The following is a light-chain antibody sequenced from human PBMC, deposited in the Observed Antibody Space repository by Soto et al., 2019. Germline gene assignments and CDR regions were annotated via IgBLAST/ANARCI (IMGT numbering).Light chain of an antibody. V-gene: IGLV2-8*01. CDR3: KYYAGSDNRV. Sequence: QSALTQPPSASGSPGQSVTISCTGTSSDVGAYNYVSWYQQHPGKAPKLIIYEVTKRPSGVPDRFSGSKSGNTASLTVSGLQAEDEADYYCKYYAGSDNRVFGTGTKVPVL. CDR1: SSDVGAYNY. CDR2: EVT. J-gene: IGLJ1*01.